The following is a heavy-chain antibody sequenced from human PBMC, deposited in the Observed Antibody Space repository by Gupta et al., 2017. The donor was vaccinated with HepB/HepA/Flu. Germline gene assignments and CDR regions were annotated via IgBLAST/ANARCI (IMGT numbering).Heavy chain of an antibody. CDR2: IWFDGSQR. V-gene: IGHV3-33*01. J-gene: IGHJ4*02. CDR1: GFRFSDYG. Sequence: QVQMVESGGGVVQPGRSLRLSCSASGFRFSDYGMHWFRRAPGKGLEWLAVIWFDGSQRYYADSVRGRFTISRDNSKSTLYLRMNSLRAEDTAVYYCASEYIKSSNTDYWGRGILVTVSS. CDR3: ASEYIKSSNTDY. D-gene: IGHD6-6*01.